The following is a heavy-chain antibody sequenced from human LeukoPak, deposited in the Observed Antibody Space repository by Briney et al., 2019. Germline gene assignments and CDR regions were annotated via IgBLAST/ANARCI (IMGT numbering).Heavy chain of an antibody. Sequence: GGSLRLSCAASGLTFSSYAMSWVRQAPGKGLEWVSAISGSGGSTYYADSVKGRFTISRDDSKNTLYLQMNSLRAEDTAVYYCAKTPSYYDSSGYYSFDYWGQGTLVTVSS. CDR2: ISGSGGST. D-gene: IGHD3-22*01. V-gene: IGHV3-23*01. J-gene: IGHJ4*02. CDR3: AKTPSYYDSSGYYSFDY. CDR1: GLTFSSYA.